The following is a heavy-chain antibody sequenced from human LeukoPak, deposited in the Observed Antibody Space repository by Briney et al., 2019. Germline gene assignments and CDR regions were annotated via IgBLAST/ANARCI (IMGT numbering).Heavy chain of an antibody. Sequence: SETLSLTCIVSGGSITTSDNYWGWIRQPPGKGLEWIGAVHNSGSTYYNPSLKSRVTMSIDRSTNRFSLKLSSVTAADTAVYYCARDKGQYGSGTRGFTWFDPWGQGTLVTVSS. CDR3: ARDKGQYGSGTRGFTWFDP. D-gene: IGHD3-10*01. CDR1: GGSITTSDNY. V-gene: IGHV4-39*02. CDR2: VHNSGST. J-gene: IGHJ5*02.